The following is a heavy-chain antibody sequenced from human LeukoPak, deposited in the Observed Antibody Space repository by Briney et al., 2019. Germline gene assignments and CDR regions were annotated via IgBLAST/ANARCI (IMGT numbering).Heavy chain of an antibody. V-gene: IGHV1-18*01. CDR3: ARDRRSYCSGSSCDSGADY. D-gene: IGHD2-15*01. CDR2: ISAYNGNT. J-gene: IGHJ4*02. CDR1: GYTFTSYC. Sequence: GASVKVSRKASGYTFTSYCINWVRQAPGQGLEWMGWISAYNGNTNYAQNLQGRVTMTTDTSTSTAYRELRSLRSDDTAVYYCARDRRSYCSGSSCDSGADYWGQGTLVTVSS.